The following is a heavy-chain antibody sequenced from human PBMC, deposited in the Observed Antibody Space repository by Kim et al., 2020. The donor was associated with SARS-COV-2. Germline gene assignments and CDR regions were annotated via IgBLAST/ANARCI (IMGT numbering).Heavy chain of an antibody. Sequence: GGSLRLSCAASGFTFSSYWMRWVRQAPGKGLEWVANIKQDGSEKYYVDSVKGRFTISRDNAKNSLYLQMNSLRAEDTAVYYCARGWSYGDYDAFDIWGQGTMVTVSS. V-gene: IGHV3-7*01. CDR3: ARGWSYGDYDAFDI. J-gene: IGHJ3*02. CDR1: GFTFSSYW. D-gene: IGHD5-18*01. CDR2: IKQDGSEK.